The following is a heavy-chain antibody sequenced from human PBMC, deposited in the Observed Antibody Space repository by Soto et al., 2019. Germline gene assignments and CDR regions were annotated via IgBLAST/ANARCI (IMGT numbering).Heavy chain of an antibody. Sequence: GGSLRLSCAASGFTFRGYAVSWVRQAPGKGLEWVSSISGGGGSTYYADSVKGRFTISRDDSKNTLYLQLSSLRAEDTALYFCAKYRQLELFDSWGQGTLVTVSS. D-gene: IGHD1-7*01. J-gene: IGHJ4*02. V-gene: IGHV3-23*01. CDR3: AKYRQLELFDS. CDR1: GFTFRGYA. CDR2: ISGGGGST.